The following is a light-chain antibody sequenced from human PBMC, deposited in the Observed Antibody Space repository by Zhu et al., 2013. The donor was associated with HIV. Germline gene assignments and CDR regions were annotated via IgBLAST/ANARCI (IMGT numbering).Light chain of an antibody. Sequence: QSALTQPPSASGTPGQRVTISCSGRFSNIGSSTVNWYQQVPGTAPKLLMYSNDERPSGVPDRFSGSKSGTSASLAISGLQSEDEADYYCATWDDSLVGRVFGGGTKLTVL. V-gene: IGLV1-44*01. CDR1: FSNIGSST. CDR3: ATWDDSLVGRV. J-gene: IGLJ3*02. CDR2: SND.